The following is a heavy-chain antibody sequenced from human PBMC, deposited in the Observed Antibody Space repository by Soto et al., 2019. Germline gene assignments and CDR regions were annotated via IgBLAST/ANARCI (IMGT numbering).Heavy chain of an antibody. CDR1: GFTFSTFS. V-gene: IGHV3-48*02. D-gene: IGHD2-21*01. CDR3: AKLPLLRVVDNWFAP. Sequence: PGGSLRLSCVGSGFTFSTFSMNWVRQAPGKGLEWIAFISSSGSTITYADSAKGRFTIPRENAKNSVYLQMNSLRDEDTALYYCAKLPLLRVVDNWFAPWGQGTQVTVSS. CDR2: ISSSGSTI. J-gene: IGHJ5*02.